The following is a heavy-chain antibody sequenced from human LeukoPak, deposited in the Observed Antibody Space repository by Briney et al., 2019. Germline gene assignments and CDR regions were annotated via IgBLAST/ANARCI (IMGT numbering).Heavy chain of an antibody. Sequence: ASVKVSCKASGYTFTSYYMHWVRQAPGQGLEWMGIINPSGGSTSYAQKFQGRVTMTRDMSTSTVYMELSSLRSEDTAVYYCARGSGYSSGWYVGWFDPWGQGTLVTVSS. J-gene: IGHJ5*02. D-gene: IGHD6-19*01. CDR3: ARGSGYSSGWYVGWFDP. V-gene: IGHV1-46*01. CDR1: GYTFTSYY. CDR2: INPSGGST.